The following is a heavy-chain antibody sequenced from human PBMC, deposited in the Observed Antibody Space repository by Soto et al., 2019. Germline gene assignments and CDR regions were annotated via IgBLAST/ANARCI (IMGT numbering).Heavy chain of an antibody. Sequence: ASVKVSCKASGGTFSSYAISWVRQAPGQGLEWMGGIIPIFGTANYAQKFQGRVTITADESTSTAYMELSSLRSEDTAVYYCATQTRLYSGYDRVWLPFDYWGQGTLVTVSS. CDR2: IIPIFGTA. V-gene: IGHV1-69*13. J-gene: IGHJ4*02. D-gene: IGHD5-12*01. CDR3: ATQTRLYSGYDRVWLPFDY. CDR1: GGTFSSYA.